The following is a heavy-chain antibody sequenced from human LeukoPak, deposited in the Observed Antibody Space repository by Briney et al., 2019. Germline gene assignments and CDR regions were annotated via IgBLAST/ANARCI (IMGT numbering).Heavy chain of an antibody. V-gene: IGHV1-8*01. CDR2: MNPNSGNT. Sequence: GASVKVSCKASGYTFTSYDINWVRQATGQGLEWMGWMNPNSGNTGYAQKFQGRVTMTRNTSISTAYMELSSLRSDDTAVYYCARTPIVGATSLDYYYGMDVWGQGTTVTVSS. CDR1: GYTFTSYD. CDR3: ARTPIVGATSLDYYYGMDV. D-gene: IGHD1-26*01. J-gene: IGHJ6*02.